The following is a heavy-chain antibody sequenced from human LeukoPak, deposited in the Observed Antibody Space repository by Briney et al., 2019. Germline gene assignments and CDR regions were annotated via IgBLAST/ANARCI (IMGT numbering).Heavy chain of an antibody. CDR3: ARGPPRGKYYYMDV. CDR2: IGTASDT. CDR1: GFTFSSFD. D-gene: IGHD1-1*01. J-gene: IGHJ6*03. V-gene: IGHV3-13*01. Sequence: GGSLRLSCAASGFTFSSFDMHWVRQPTGQGLEWVLTIGTASDTYYPASVESRFTLSRDNAKNSLYLQMNSLTAGDTAVYYCARGPPRGKYYYMDVWGKGTTVTVSS.